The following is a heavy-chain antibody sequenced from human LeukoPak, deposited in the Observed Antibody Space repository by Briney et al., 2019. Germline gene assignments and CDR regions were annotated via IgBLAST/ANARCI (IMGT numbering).Heavy chain of an antibody. J-gene: IGHJ4*02. CDR2: ISSNGGST. V-gene: IGHV3-64*01. Sequence: GGSVRLSCAASGFTFSSYAMHWVRQSPGKGLEYVSAISSNGGSTYYANSVKGRFTISRDNSKNTLYLQMGSLRAEDMAVYYCARGNVMGYCSSTSCPEFDYWGQGTLVTVSS. D-gene: IGHD2-2*01. CDR1: GFTFSSYA. CDR3: ARGNVMGYCSSTSCPEFDY.